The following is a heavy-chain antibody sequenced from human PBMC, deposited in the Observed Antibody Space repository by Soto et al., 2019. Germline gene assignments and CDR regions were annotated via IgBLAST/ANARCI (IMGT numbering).Heavy chain of an antibody. CDR2: IYYSGST. CDR3: ARAPVHYYSGMDL. V-gene: IGHV4-59*01. Sequence: PSETLSLTCTVSGGSISSYYWSWIRQPPGKGLEWIGYIYYSGSTNYNPSLKSRVTISADTSKNQFSLKLSSVTAADTAVYYCARAPVHYYSGMDLGGKGTTVTVPS. CDR1: GGSISSYY. J-gene: IGHJ6*04.